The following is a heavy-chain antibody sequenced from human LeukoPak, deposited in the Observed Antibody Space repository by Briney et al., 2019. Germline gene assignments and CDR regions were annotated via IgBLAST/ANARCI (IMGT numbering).Heavy chain of an antibody. CDR1: GFTFSSYS. V-gene: IGHV3-21*01. J-gene: IGHJ4*02. CDR3: ARDRDIVVVPAAMVDY. D-gene: IGHD2-2*01. Sequence: GGSLRLSCAASGFTFSSYSMNWVRQAPGKGLEWVSSISSSSSYIYYADSVKGRFTISRDNAKNSLYLQMNSLRAEDTAVYYCARDRDIVVVPAAMVDYWGQGTLVIVSS. CDR2: ISSSSSYI.